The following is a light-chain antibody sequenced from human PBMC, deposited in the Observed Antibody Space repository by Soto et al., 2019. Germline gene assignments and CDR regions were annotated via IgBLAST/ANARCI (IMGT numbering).Light chain of an antibody. Sequence: QSALTQPPSATGSPGQSVTISCTGTSTDVGGYNYVSWYQQHPGKAPKLMIYEVNKRPSGVPDRFSGSKSGNTASLTVSGLQAEDEADYYCSSYGGNNNFVFGTGTKVTVL. J-gene: IGLJ1*01. CDR2: EVN. CDR3: SSYGGNNNFV. CDR1: STDVGGYNY. V-gene: IGLV2-8*01.